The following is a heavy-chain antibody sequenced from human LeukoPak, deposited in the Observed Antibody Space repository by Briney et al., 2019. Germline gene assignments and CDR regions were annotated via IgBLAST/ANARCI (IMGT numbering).Heavy chain of an antibody. Sequence: SETLSLTCAVYGGSFSGYYWSWIRQPPGKGLEWIGEINHSGSTNYNPSIKSRVTISVDTSKNQFSLKLSSVTAADTAVYYCARGLIMGAVAGHFDYWGQGTLVTVSS. D-gene: IGHD6-19*01. V-gene: IGHV4-34*01. CDR3: ARGLIMGAVAGHFDY. J-gene: IGHJ4*02. CDR1: GGSFSGYY. CDR2: INHSGST.